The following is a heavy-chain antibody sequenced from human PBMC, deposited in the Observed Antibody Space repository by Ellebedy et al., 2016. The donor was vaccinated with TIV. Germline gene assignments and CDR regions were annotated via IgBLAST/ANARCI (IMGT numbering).Heavy chain of an antibody. J-gene: IGHJ4*02. CDR1: GYTLTELS. Sequence: AASVKVSCKVSGYTLTELSMHWVRQAPGIGREWMGGFDPEDGETIYAQKFQGRVTMTEDTSTDTAYMELSSLRSEDTAVYYCATGDPGFDYWGQGTLVTVSS. CDR2: FDPEDGET. V-gene: IGHV1-24*01. D-gene: IGHD5-24*01. CDR3: ATGDPGFDY.